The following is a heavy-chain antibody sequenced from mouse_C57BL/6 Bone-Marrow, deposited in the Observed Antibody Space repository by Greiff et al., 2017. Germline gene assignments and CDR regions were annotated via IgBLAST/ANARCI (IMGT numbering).Heavy chain of an antibody. V-gene: IGHV1-26*01. Sequence: EVQLQQPGPELVKPGASVKISCKASGYTFTDYYMNWVKQSHGQSLEWIGDINPNNGGTSYNQKFKGKATLTVDKSSSTAYMELRSLTSEDSAVYYCARDGYYWGYCYVGGTGHTVTGSS. D-gene: IGHD2-3*01. J-gene: IGHJ1*03. CDR3: ARDGYYWGYCYV. CDR1: GYTFTDYY. CDR2: INPNNGGT.